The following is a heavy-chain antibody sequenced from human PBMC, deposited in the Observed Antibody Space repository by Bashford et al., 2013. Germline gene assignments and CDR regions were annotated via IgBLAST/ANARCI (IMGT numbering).Heavy chain of an antibody. CDR3: ARDHRIVGATSTDY. CDR2: FIPILGTT. CDR1: GDIFNNYI. J-gene: IGHJ4*02. D-gene: IGHD1-26*01. V-gene: IGHV1-69*13. Sequence: VKVSCKASGDIFNNYIYNWVRQAPGQGLEWMGGFIPILGTTNYAQKFRGRVTITADESTSTAYMELSSLRSEDTAVYYCARDHRIVGATSTDYWGQGTLVTVSS.